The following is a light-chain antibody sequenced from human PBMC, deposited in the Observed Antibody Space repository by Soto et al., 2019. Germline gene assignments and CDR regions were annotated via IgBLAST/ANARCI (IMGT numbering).Light chain of an antibody. J-gene: IGKJ1*01. Sequence: DIHMTQSPSTLSASVGDRVTITCRASQSPTKWLAWNQQKPGKAPNLLIYKPSSLESGVPSRFSGSGAGTEFTLTISSLQPDDFATYYCQHWTDCSWTFGQGTKVEVK. V-gene: IGKV1-5*03. CDR2: KPS. CDR3: QHWTDCSWT. CDR1: QSPTKW.